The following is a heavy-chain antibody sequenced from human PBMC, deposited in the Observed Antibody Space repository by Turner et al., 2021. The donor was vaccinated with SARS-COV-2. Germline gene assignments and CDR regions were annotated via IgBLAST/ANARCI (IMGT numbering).Heavy chain of an antibody. CDR2: IYSSGST. CDR1: GASISSIIYY. Sequence: QLQLQESGPGLVKPSETPSPTCTVSGASISSIIYYWGWIRQPPGKGLEWIGAIYSSGSTYYNPSLKSRVTISVDASKNQLSLKLSSVTAADTAVYYCARRGDGGKSFDYWGQGTLVTVSS. J-gene: IGHJ4*02. CDR3: ARRGDGGKSFDY. D-gene: IGHD2-15*01. V-gene: IGHV4-39*01.